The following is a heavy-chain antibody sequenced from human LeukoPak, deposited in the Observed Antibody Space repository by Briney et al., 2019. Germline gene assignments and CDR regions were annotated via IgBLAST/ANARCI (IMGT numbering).Heavy chain of an antibody. CDR2: ISWNSGTI. Sequence: GGSLRLPCAASGFTFADYAMHWVRQAPGKGLEWVSGISWNSGTIGYADSVKGRFTISRDNAKNSLYLQMNSLRAEDTALYYCAKDIWQQLALFDYWGQGTLVTVSS. V-gene: IGHV3-9*01. J-gene: IGHJ4*02. CDR1: GFTFADYA. CDR3: AKDIWQQLALFDY. D-gene: IGHD6-13*01.